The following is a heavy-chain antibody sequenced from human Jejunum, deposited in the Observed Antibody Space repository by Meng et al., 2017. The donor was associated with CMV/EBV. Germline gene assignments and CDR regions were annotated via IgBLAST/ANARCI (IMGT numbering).Heavy chain of an antibody. CDR2: ISGSDGST. J-gene: IGHJ4*02. CDR1: GFTLSSHS. V-gene: IGHV3-23*01. Sequence: LRLSCAASGFTLSSHSMSWVRQAPGKGLEWVSAISGSDGSTHYADSVKGRFTISRDNSKNTLYLQMNSLRAEDTAVYYCARLTDFWGQGTLVTVSS. D-gene: IGHD2-8*01. CDR3: ARLTDF.